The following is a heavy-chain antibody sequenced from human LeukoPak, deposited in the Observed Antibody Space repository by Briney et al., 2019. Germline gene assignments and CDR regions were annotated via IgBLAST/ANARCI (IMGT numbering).Heavy chain of an antibody. J-gene: IGHJ4*02. CDR3: ARDLGRGYSYALDPGPFDY. Sequence: GGSVPVTCKSSGYTFTSYAMHSVRQPPGKRLEWMGWSNASSGNTKYSQKFQGRVTITRDTSASTAYMELSSLRSEDTAVYYCARDLGRGYSYALDPGPFDYWGQGTLVTVSS. CDR1: GYTFTSYA. D-gene: IGHD5-18*01. V-gene: IGHV1-3*01. CDR2: SNASSGNT.